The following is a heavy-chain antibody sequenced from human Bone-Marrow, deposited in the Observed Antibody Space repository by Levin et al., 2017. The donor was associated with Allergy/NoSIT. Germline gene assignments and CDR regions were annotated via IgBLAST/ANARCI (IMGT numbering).Heavy chain of an antibody. CDR2: IIPILGIA. D-gene: IGHD6-13*01. CDR1: GGTFSSYA. CDR3: ARGLEKGAAEPRTYNWFDP. V-gene: IGHV1-69*04. J-gene: IGHJ5*02. Sequence: KISCKASGGTFSSYAISWVRQAPGQGLEWMGRIIPILGIANYAQKFQGRVTITADKSTSTAYMELSSLRSEDTAVYYCARGLEKGAAEPRTYNWFDPWGQGTLVTVSS.